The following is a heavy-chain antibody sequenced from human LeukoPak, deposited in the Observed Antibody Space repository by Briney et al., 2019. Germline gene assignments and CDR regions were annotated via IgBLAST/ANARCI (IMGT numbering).Heavy chain of an antibody. CDR3: ARHGLGKTYYDFRSGYLDV. D-gene: IGHD3-3*01. Sequence: SETLSLTCTVSGGSISSYYWSWIRQPPGKGLEWIGYIYYSGSTNYNPSLKSRVTISVDTSKNQFSLKLSSVTAADTAVYYCARHGLGKTYYDFRSGYLDVWGQGTTVTVSS. V-gene: IGHV4-59*08. CDR1: GGSISSYY. J-gene: IGHJ6*02. CDR2: IYYSGST.